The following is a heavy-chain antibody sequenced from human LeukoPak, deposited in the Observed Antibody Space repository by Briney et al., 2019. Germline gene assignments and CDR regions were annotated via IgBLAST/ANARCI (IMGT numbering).Heavy chain of an antibody. Sequence: ASVKVSGKTSGYTFTVKFLHWLRQAPGQGLEWMGGIDPKSGGPVYGQNFRGRVTVTRYTSVSTAHMELSRLRSDDTAVYFCALENCYVDTGCSKSFDYWGQGTLVTVSS. CDR3: ALENCYVDTGCSKSFDY. CDR1: GYTFTVKF. V-gene: IGHV1-2*02. J-gene: IGHJ4*02. D-gene: IGHD3-9*01. CDR2: IDPKSGGP.